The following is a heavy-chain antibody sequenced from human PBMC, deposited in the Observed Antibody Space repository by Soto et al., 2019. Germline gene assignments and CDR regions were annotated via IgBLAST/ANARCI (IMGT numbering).Heavy chain of an antibody. CDR3: ARGLIGWYPFDY. Sequence: QVQLVESGGGLVKPGGSLRLSCAASGFTFSDYYMSWIRQAPGKGLEWVSYISSSSSYTNYADSVKGRFTISRDNAKNSLYLQINSLRAEDTAVYYCARGLIGWYPFDYWGQGTLVTVSS. J-gene: IGHJ4*02. D-gene: IGHD6-19*01. CDR2: ISSSSSYT. CDR1: GFTFSDYY. V-gene: IGHV3-11*05.